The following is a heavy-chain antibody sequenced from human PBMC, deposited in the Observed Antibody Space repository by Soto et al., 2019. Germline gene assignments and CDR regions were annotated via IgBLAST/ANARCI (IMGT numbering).Heavy chain of an antibody. CDR1: GYSISSGYY. V-gene: IGHV4-38-2*01. J-gene: IGHJ6*02. CDR2: IYHSGST. Sequence: SETLSLTCAGSGYSISSGYYWGWIRQPPGKGLEWIGSIYHSGSTYYNPSLKSRVTISVDTSKNQFSLKLSSVTAADTAVYYCASRFLRGHTYYYYGMDVWGQGTTVTVSS. CDR3: ASRFLRGHTYYYYGMDV.